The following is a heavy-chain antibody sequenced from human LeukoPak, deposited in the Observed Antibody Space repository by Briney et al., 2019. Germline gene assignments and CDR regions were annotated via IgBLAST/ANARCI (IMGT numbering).Heavy chain of an antibody. CDR3: ARDGLYSYGYSYFDY. V-gene: IGHV4-4*07. CDR1: GVSISSYH. D-gene: IGHD5-18*01. J-gene: IGHJ4*02. Sequence: SETLSLTCTVSGVSISSYHWSWIRQPAGKGLEWIGRDHTSGTTNYNPSLKSRVTTSVDTSKNQLSLILTSVTAADTAVYYCARDGLYSYGYSYFDYWGQGTLVTVSS. CDR2: DHTSGTT.